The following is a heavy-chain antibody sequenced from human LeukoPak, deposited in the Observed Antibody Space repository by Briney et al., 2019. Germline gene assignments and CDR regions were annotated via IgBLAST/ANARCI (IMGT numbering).Heavy chain of an antibody. CDR3: ARAQSIAAAGTGNWFDP. CDR1: GGSLSGYY. Sequence: PSETLSLTCAVYGGSLSGYYWSWIRQPPGKGLEWIGEINHSGSTNYNPSLKSRVTISVDTSKNQFSLKLSSVTAADTAVYYCARAQSIAAAGTGNWFDPWGQGTLVTVSS. V-gene: IGHV4-34*01. J-gene: IGHJ5*02. CDR2: INHSGST. D-gene: IGHD6-13*01.